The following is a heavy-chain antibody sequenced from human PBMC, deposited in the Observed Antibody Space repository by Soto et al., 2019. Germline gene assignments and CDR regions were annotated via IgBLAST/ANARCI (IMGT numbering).Heavy chain of an antibody. CDR3: ARVGFEYSRYLFDY. V-gene: IGHV4-31*03. Sequence: SETLSLSCTVSGGSISSGGYYWSWIRQHPGKGLEWIGYIYYSGSTYYNPSLKSRVTISVDTSKNQFSLKLSSVTAADTAVYYCARVGFEYSRYLFDYWGQGTLVTVSS. J-gene: IGHJ4*02. D-gene: IGHD5-12*01. CDR2: IYYSGST. CDR1: GGSISSGGYY.